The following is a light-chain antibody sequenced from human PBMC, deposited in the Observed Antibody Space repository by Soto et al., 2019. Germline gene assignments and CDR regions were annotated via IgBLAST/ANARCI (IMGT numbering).Light chain of an antibody. CDR1: ITDVGVYNY. J-gene: IGLJ1*01. V-gene: IGLV2-14*01. Sequence: QSVLTQPASVSGSPGQSITISCTGTITDVGVYNYVSWYQQHPGKAPKLMIYEVNNRPSGVSNRFSGSKSGNTASLTISGLQADDAADYYCSSFTSTSTVYVFGTGTKLTVL. CDR2: EVN. CDR3: SSFTSTSTVYV.